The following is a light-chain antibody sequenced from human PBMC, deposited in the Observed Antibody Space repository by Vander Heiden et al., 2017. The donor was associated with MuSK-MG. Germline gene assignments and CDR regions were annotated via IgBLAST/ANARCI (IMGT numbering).Light chain of an antibody. CDR1: QGISSY. Sequence: DIQLTQSPSFLSASVGDRVTIPCRASQGISSYIAWYQQKPGKAPKLLIYAASTLQSGVPSRFSGSGSGTEFTLTISSLQPEDFATYYCQQLNSYPRTFGQGTKLEIK. CDR3: QQLNSYPRT. J-gene: IGKJ2*02. V-gene: IGKV1-9*01. CDR2: AAS.